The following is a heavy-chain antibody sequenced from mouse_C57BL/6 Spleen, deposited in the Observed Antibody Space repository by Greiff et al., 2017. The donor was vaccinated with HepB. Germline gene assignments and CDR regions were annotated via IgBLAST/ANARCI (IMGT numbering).Heavy chain of an antibody. CDR3: ARCYYGSSYEFAY. CDR2: IYIGNGYT. V-gene: IGHV1-58*01. CDR1: GYTFTSYG. D-gene: IGHD1-1*01. J-gene: IGHJ3*01. Sequence: VQLKESGAELVRPGSSVKMSCKTSGYTFTSYGINWVKQRPGQGLEWIGYIYIGNGYTEYNEKFKGKATLTSDTSSSTAYMQLSSLTSEDSAIYFCARCYYGSSYEFAYWGQGTLVTVSA.